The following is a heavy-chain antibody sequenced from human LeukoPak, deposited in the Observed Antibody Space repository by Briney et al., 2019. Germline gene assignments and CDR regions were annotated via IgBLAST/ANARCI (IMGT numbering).Heavy chain of an antibody. CDR3: ARGPSRYSSSWIWFDP. Sequence: SETLSLTCAVYGGSFSGYYWSWIRQPPGKGLEWIGEINHSGSTNYNPSLKSRVTISVDTSKNQFSLKLSSVTAADTAVYYCARGPSRYSSSWIWFDPWGQGTLVTVSS. J-gene: IGHJ5*02. CDR1: GGSFSGYY. D-gene: IGHD6-13*01. CDR2: INHSGST. V-gene: IGHV4-34*01.